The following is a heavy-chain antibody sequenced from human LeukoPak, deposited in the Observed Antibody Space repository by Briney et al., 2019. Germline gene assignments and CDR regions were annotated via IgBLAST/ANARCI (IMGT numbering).Heavy chain of an antibody. CDR3: AKRVNTMIVVVINGGFDY. D-gene: IGHD3-22*01. CDR2: ISGSGGST. J-gene: IGHJ4*02. CDR1: GFTFSSYA. V-gene: IGHV3-23*01. Sequence: GGSLRLSCAASGFTFSSYAMSWVRQAPGKGLEWVSAISGSGGSTYYADSVKGRFTISRDNSKNTLYLRMNSLRAEDTAVYYCAKRVNTMIVVVINGGFDYWGQGTLVTVSS.